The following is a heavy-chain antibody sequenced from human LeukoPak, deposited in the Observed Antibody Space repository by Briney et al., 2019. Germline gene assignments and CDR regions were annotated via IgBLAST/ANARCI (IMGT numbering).Heavy chain of an antibody. V-gene: IGHV1-2*02. Sequence: ASVKVSCKASGYTFTGYYMHWVRQAPGQGLEWMGWINPNSGGTNYAQKFQGRVTMTRDTPISTAYMELSRLRSDDTAVYYCARERCSGGSCYSRGNWFDPWGQGTLVTVSS. CDR1: GYTFTGYY. J-gene: IGHJ5*02. CDR2: INPNSGGT. D-gene: IGHD2-15*01. CDR3: ARERCSGGSCYSRGNWFDP.